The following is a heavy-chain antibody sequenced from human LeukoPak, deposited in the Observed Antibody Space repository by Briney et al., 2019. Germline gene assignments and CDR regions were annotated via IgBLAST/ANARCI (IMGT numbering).Heavy chain of an antibody. J-gene: IGHJ2*01. D-gene: IGHD4-23*01. CDR3: AKDGDYGGWYFDL. CDR1: GGSISSYY. V-gene: IGHV4-59*12. Sequence: PSETLSLTCTVSGGSISSYYWSWIRQPPGKGLEWIGYIYYSGSTNYNPSLKSRVTMSVDTSKNQFSLKLSSVTAADTAVYYCAKDGDYGGWYFDLWGRGTVVTVSS. CDR2: IYYSGST.